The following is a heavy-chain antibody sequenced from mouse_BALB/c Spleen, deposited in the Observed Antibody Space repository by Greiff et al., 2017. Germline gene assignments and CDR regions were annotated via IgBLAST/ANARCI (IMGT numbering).Heavy chain of an antibody. V-gene: IGHV5-2*01. Sequence: EVKLVESGGGLVQPGESLKLSCESNEYAFPSHDMSWVRQTPEKRLELVSAINSDGGSTYYPDTMERRFIISRDNTKKTLYLQMSSMRSEDTALYYCARQKGGYYSFAYWGQGTLVTVSA. D-gene: IGHD2-3*01. CDR1: EYAFPSHD. CDR2: INSDGGST. CDR3: ARQKGGYYSFAY. J-gene: IGHJ3*01.